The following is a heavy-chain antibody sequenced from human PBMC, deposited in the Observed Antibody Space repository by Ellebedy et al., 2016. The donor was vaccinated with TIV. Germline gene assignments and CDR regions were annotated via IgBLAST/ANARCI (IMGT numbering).Heavy chain of an antibody. CDR2: FYFSGST. V-gene: IGHV4-59*11. J-gene: IGHJ4*02. CDR1: GCPIAGHY. CDR3: ARGRVGAMFFDF. Sequence: MPSETLSLTCTVSGCPIAGHYWIWVRKPPGKGLEYIGYFYFSGSTNYNSSSKSRVTISVGTSNNDFSLRVTSVPAADTAVYYSARGRVGAMFFDFWGQGILVTVSS. D-gene: IGHD1-26*01.